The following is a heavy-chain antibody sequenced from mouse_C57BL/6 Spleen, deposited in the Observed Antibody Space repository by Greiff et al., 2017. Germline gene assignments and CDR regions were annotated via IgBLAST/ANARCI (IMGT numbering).Heavy chain of an antibody. Sequence: HVQLQQPGAELVRPGSSVKLSCKASGYTFTSYWMHWVKQRPIQGLEWIGNIHPSDSETHYNQKFKDKATLTVDKSSSTAYMQLSSLTSEDSAVYYCARTYYGSSDDFDYWGQGTTLTVSS. CDR3: ARTYYGSSDDFDY. CDR2: IHPSDSET. D-gene: IGHD1-1*01. V-gene: IGHV1-52*01. J-gene: IGHJ2*01. CDR1: GYTFTSYW.